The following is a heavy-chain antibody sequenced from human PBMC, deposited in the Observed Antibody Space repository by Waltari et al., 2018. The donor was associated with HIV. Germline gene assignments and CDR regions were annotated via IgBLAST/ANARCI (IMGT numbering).Heavy chain of an antibody. D-gene: IGHD3-10*01. CDR3: ARQRGSGLWYFDL. J-gene: IGHJ2*01. V-gene: IGHV4-39*01. Sequence: QSQLQESDPGLVKPSETLSLTCTVSGGSISSNYYFWAWVRQPPGKGLEWIGTISHTVATTYYSPSLKSRFIISVDTSKVQSSLKLSSMTATDTAVYYCARQRGSGLWYFDLWGRGTLVSVSS. CDR1: GGSISSNYYF. CDR2: ISHTVATT.